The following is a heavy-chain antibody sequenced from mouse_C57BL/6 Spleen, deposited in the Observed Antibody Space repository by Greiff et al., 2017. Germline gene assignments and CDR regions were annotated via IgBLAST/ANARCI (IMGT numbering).Heavy chain of an antibody. V-gene: IGHV1-22*01. CDR3: ARGGLGDGYFDV. CDR2: INPNNGGT. D-gene: IGHD4-1*01. J-gene: IGHJ1*03. Sequence: EVQLQQSGPELVKPGASVKMSCKASGYTFTDYNMHWVKQSHGKSLEWIGYINPNNGGTSYNQKFKGKATLTVNKSSSTAYMELRSLTSEDSAVYYCARGGLGDGYFDVWGTGTTVTVSS. CDR1: GYTFTDYN.